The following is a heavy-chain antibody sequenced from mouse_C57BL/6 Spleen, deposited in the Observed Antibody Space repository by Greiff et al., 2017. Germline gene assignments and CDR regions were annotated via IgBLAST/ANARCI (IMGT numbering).Heavy chain of an antibody. J-gene: IGHJ4*01. Sequence: EVKLQESGGGLVKPGGSLKLSCAASGFTFSDYGMHWVRQAPEKGLEWVAYISRGSSTIYYADTVKGPCTISRDNAKNTLFLQMTRLRSEDTAMYYCANTGTFYAMDYWGQGTSVTVSS. CDR2: ISRGSSTI. CDR3: ANTGTFYAMDY. CDR1: GFTFSDYG. V-gene: IGHV5-17*01. D-gene: IGHD4-1*01.